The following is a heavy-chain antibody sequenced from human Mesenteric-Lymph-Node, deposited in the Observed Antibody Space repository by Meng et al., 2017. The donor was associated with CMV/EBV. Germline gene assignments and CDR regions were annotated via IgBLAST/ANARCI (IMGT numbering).Heavy chain of an antibody. CDR3: ARARYGSGSYSCDY. Sequence: GESLKISCAASGFTVSSNYMSWVRQAPGKGLEWVAVISYDGSNKYYADSVKGRFTISRDNSKNTLYLQMNSLRAEDTAVYYCARARYGSGSYSCDYWGQGTLVTVSS. CDR2: ISYDGSNK. J-gene: IGHJ4*02. V-gene: IGHV3-30-3*01. D-gene: IGHD3-10*01. CDR1: GFTVSSNY.